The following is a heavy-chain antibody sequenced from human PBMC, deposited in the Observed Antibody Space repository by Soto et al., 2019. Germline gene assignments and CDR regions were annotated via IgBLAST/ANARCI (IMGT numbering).Heavy chain of an antibody. V-gene: IGHV6-1*01. CDR3: ARLIGNSSSDS. D-gene: IGHD6-13*01. CDR2: TYYRSKWDY. J-gene: IGHJ4*02. Sequence: SQTLSLTCAISGDSVSTNSATWDWIRQSPSRGLEWLGRTYYRSKWDYDYAASVKGRININPDTSNNQVSLHLGSVTPDDTAVYYCARLIGNSSSDSWGQGTLVTLSS. CDR1: GDSVSTNSAT.